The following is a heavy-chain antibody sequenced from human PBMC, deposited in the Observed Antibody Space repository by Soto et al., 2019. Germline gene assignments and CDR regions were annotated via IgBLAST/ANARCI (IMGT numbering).Heavy chain of an antibody. V-gene: IGHV3-30*03. CDR2: ISEDGTVQ. CDR3: AREFQRGLHAFDM. Sequence: VQLVESGGGVVRPGGSLRLSCVASGFTIGGYGMHWVRQAPGRGLEWVAVISEDGTVQRYLDAVKGRFYISRVNPKNTLSLQMYRLSPEDTSVYFCAREFQRGLHAFDMWGQGTVVTVS. D-gene: IGHD4-17*01. J-gene: IGHJ3*02. CDR1: GFTIGGYG.